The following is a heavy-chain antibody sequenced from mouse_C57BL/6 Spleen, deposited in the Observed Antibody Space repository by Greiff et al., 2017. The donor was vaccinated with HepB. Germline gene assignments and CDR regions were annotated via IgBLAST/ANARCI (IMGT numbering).Heavy chain of an antibody. D-gene: IGHD2-10*01. J-gene: IGHJ4*01. CDR3: ASPYSYAMDY. Sequence: QVQLQQPGAELVKPGASVKLSCKASGYTFTSYWMHWVKQRPGQGLEWIGMIHPNRGSTNYNEKFKSKATLTVDKSSSTAYMQLSSLTSEDSAVYYCASPYSYAMDYWGQGTSVTVSS. V-gene: IGHV1-64*01. CDR1: GYTFTSYW. CDR2: IHPNRGST.